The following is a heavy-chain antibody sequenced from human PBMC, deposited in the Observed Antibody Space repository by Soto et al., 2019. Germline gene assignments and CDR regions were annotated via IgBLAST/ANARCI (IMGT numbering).Heavy chain of an antibody. Sequence: QVQLVQSGAEVKKPGASVKVSCKASGYTFTSYYMHWVRQAPGQGLEWMGIINPSGGSTSYAQKFQGRVTMTRDTSTSTVYMELSRLRSEDTAVYYCARVDCSSTSCYSGWYFDLWGRGTLVTVSS. J-gene: IGHJ2*01. V-gene: IGHV1-46*03. D-gene: IGHD2-2*01. CDR2: INPSGGST. CDR3: ARVDCSSTSCYSGWYFDL. CDR1: GYTFTSYY.